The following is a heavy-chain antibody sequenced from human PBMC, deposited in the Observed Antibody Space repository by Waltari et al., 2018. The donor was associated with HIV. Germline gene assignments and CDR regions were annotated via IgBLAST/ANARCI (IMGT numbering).Heavy chain of an antibody. Sequence: QVQLVESGGGVVQPGKSLRLSGAASGFTFRSYAMNWVRQAPGKGLEWVAVIWNDANNQYYADSVQGRFTISRDNSKNTLYLQMNSLRAEDTALYYCARDSPAFSRGTEELDYWGQGTLVTVSS. J-gene: IGHJ4*02. CDR3: ARDSPAFSRGTEELDY. D-gene: IGHD2-2*01. CDR1: GFTFRSYA. V-gene: IGHV3-33*01. CDR2: IWNDANNQ.